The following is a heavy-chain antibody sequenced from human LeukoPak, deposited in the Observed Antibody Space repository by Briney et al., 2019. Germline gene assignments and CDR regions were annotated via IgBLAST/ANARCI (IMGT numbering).Heavy chain of an antibody. J-gene: IGHJ6*03. CDR1: GGSLSNYF. CDR3: ARLKCSSTSCFYYYYMDV. CDR2: INHSGRT. D-gene: IGHD2-2*01. Sequence: SETLSLTCTVSGGSLSNYFWTWIRQPPGKGLEWIGEINHSGRTNYKPSLKSRVTISVDTSKNQFSLKLNSVTAADTAVYYCARLKCSSTSCFYYYYMDVWGKGTTVTISS. V-gene: IGHV4-34*01.